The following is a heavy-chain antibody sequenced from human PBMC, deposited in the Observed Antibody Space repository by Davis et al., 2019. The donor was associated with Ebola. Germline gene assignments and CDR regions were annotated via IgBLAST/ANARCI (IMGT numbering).Heavy chain of an antibody. CDR2: IGDNGRTK. D-gene: IGHD3-16*01. J-gene: IGHJ2*01. CDR1: GFTFSNHG. Sequence: GESLKISCAASGFTFSNHGMHWVRQAPGKGLEWVAVIGDNGRTKFYADSAKGRFTLSRDNFMNTLDLQMNSLRPEDTAVYYCAKEGAWGNWYLDLWGRGTLVTVSS. CDR3: AKEGAWGNWYLDL. V-gene: IGHV3-30*18.